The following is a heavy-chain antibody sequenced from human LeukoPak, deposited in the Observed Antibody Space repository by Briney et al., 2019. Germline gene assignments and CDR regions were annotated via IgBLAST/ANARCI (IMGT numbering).Heavy chain of an antibody. CDR2: IWFDGSNK. D-gene: IGHD2-2*01. Sequence: GRSLRLSCAASGFTFSTYGMHWVRQAPGRGLEWVADIWFDGSNKYNADSVRGRFTISRDNSKNTLYLEMNSLRDEDTAVYYCAKASGRYCSSTRCQAPLDYWGQGTLVTVSS. CDR1: GFTFSTYG. CDR3: AKASGRYCSSTRCQAPLDY. V-gene: IGHV3-33*06. J-gene: IGHJ4*02.